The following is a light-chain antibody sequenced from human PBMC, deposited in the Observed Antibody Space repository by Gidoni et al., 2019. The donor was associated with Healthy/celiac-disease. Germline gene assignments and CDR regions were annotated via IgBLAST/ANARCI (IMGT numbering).Light chain of an antibody. CDR3: QQANSFPFT. V-gene: IGKV1-12*02. CDR1: QGISSL. CDR2: AAS. Sequence: DIQMTQSPSSVSASVGDRVTITCRASQGISSLLAWYQPTPGKAPRLLIYAASSVQSGVPSRFSGSGSGTDFILTLSRLQPEDFATYYRQQANSFPFTFGPGTKVDIK. J-gene: IGKJ3*01.